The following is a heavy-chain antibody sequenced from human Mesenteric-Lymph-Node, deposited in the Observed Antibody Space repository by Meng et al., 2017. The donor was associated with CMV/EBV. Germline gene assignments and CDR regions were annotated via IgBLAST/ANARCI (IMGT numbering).Heavy chain of an antibody. V-gene: IGHV3-7*01. D-gene: IGHD2-21*01. J-gene: IGHJ3*02. Sequence: ETLSLTCAVSGGSIASSNWWSWVRQAPGKGLEWVANINEDGEKIYYVDSVKGRFTISRDNAKNSLCLQMYSLRAEDTAVYYCAAYTNDALDIWGQGTMVTVSS. CDR1: GGSIASSNW. CDR2: INEDGEKI. CDR3: AAYTNDALDI.